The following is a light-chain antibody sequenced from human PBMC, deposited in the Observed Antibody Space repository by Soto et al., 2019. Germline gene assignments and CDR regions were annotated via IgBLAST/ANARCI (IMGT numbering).Light chain of an antibody. CDR3: SSYSTPTQGVF. J-gene: IGLJ2*01. CDR2: DVS. CDR1: SSDVGGYNY. Sequence: QSVLTQPRSVSGSPGQSVTISCTGTSSDVGGYNYVSWYQQHPGKAPKLMIYDVSKRPSGVPDRFSGSKSGNTASLTISGLQAEDEADYYCSSYSTPTQGVFFGGGTKVTVL. V-gene: IGLV2-11*01.